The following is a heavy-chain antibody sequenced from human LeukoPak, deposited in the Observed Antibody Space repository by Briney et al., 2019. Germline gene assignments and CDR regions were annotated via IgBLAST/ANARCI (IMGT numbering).Heavy chain of an antibody. CDR1: GGSFSGYY. CDR3: ARGPGGRMRYYDSSGYCRFDY. V-gene: IGHV4-34*01. D-gene: IGHD3-22*01. CDR2: INHSGST. J-gene: IGHJ4*02. Sequence: SGTLSLTCAVYGGSFSGYYWSWIRQPPGKGLEWIGEINHSGSTNYNPSLKSRVTISVDTSKNQFSLKLSSVTAADTAVYYCARGPGGRMRYYDSSGYCRFDYWGQGTLVTVSS.